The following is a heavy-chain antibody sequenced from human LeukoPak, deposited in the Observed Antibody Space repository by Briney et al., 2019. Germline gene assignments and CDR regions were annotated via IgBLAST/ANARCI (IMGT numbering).Heavy chain of an antibody. D-gene: IGHD5-24*01. Sequence: PGGSLRLSCAASGFTFSGYAMSWVRQAPGKGLEWVSAISGSGGSTYYADSVKGRFTISRDNSKNTLFLQMNSLRAEDTAVYYCAKNDGYNYWYFDYWGRGTLVTVSS. V-gene: IGHV3-23*01. CDR1: GFTFSGYA. J-gene: IGHJ4*02. CDR2: ISGSGGST. CDR3: AKNDGYNYWYFDY.